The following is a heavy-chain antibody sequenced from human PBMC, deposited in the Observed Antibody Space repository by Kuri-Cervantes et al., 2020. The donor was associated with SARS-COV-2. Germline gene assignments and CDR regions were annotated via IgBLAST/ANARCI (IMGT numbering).Heavy chain of an antibody. CDR2: IWWDGSEE. V-gene: IGHV3-33*08. J-gene: IGHJ4*02. D-gene: IGHD4-23*01. Sequence: GGSLRLSCAASGFTFSNAWMSWVRQAPGKGLEWVAVIWWDGSEEYYLDSVKGRFTISKDNSKNMLFLEINNLRVEDAAVYFCARGSYGGNSDFDYWGQGTPVTVSS. CDR3: ARGSYGGNSDFDY. CDR1: GFTFSNAW.